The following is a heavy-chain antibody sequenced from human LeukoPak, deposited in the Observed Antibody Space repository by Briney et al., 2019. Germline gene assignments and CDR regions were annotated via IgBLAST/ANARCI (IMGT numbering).Heavy chain of an antibody. D-gene: IGHD5-18*01. CDR2: IYHSGST. CDR1: GGSISSSNW. V-gene: IGHV4-4*02. Sequence: SGTLSLTCAVSGGSISSSNWWSWVRQPPGKGLEWIGEIYHSGSTNYNPSLKSRVTISVDKSKNQFSLKLSSVTAADTAVYYCARDLKGDTAMAPARYYYGMDVWGKGTTVTVSS. CDR3: ARDLKGDTAMAPARYYYGMDV. J-gene: IGHJ6*04.